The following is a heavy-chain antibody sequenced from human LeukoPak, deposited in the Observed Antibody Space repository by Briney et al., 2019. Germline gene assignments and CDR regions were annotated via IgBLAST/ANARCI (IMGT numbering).Heavy chain of an antibody. CDR3: ASPSSGWYVDSFDY. CDR1: GGTFSSYA. Sequence: SVKVSCKASGGTFSSYAISWVRQAPGEGLEWMGGIIPIFGTATYAQKFQGRVTINADASTSTAYMELSSLRSEDTAVYYCASPSSGWYVDSFDYWGQGTLVTVSS. CDR2: IIPIFGTA. D-gene: IGHD6-19*01. J-gene: IGHJ4*02. V-gene: IGHV1-69*13.